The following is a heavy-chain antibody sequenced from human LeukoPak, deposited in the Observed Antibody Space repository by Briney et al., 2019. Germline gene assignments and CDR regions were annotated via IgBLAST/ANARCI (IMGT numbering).Heavy chain of an antibody. CDR3: ARDTLTVYYYDSSGYPY. CDR2: IRYDGSNK. CDR1: GFTLSSYS. Sequence: AESLRLSCAAAGFTLSSYSMNWVRQAPGKGMEWEAVIRYDGSNKYYADSVKGRFTISRDNSKNTLYLQMNSLRAKDTAVYYCARDTLTVYYYDSSGYPYWGQGTLVTVSS. D-gene: IGHD3-22*01. J-gene: IGHJ4*02. V-gene: IGHV3-33*08.